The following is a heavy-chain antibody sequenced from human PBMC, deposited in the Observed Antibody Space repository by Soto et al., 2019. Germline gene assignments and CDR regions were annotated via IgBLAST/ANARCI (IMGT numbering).Heavy chain of an antibody. D-gene: IGHD4-17*01. Sequence: ASVKFPCKASGYTFSAYYIHWVRQAPGQGLEWLGWINPKSGDTNYAQNFQGRVTMTSDTSISTVHMEVNSLTSDDTAVYYCARDGQYGDYGHYFDYWGHGSLVTVSS. CDR2: INPKSGDT. CDR1: GYTFSAYY. V-gene: IGHV1-2*02. J-gene: IGHJ4*01. CDR3: ARDGQYGDYGHYFDY.